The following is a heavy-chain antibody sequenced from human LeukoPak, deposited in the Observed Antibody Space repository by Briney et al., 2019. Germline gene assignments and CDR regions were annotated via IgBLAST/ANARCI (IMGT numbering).Heavy chain of an antibody. D-gene: IGHD6-19*01. CDR3: ARDYSGFQN. V-gene: IGHV1-24*01. CDR2: FDPEDGET. Sequence: ASVKVSCKVSGYTLTELSMHWVRQAPGKGLEWMGGFDPEDGETIYAQKFQGRVTMTRDTSTSTVYMELNSLRSEDTAVYYCARDYSGFQNWGHGTLVTVSS. CDR1: GYTLTELS. J-gene: IGHJ4*01.